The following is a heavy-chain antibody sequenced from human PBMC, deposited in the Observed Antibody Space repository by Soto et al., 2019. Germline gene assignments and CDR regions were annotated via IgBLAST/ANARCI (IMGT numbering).Heavy chain of an antibody. CDR1: GFTFSDHY. D-gene: IGHD3-22*01. Sequence: HPGGSLRLSCAASGFTFSDHYMEWVRQAPGKGLEWVGRFRYKLGIYTREYAASVTGRFTISRDHSKKSLFLEMNGLEPEDTAVYYCATSTSDFYDSRGYYVYDAFDIWGRGTMVTVSS. J-gene: IGHJ3*02. CDR2: FRYKLGIYTR. V-gene: IGHV3-72*01. CDR3: ATSTSDFYDSRGYYVYDAFDI.